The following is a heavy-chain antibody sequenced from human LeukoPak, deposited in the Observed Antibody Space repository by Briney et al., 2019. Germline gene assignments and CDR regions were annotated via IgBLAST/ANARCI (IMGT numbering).Heavy chain of an antibody. Sequence: SETLSLTCTVSGGSISSYYWSWIRQPPGKGLEWIGYIYYSGSTNYNPSLKSRVTISVDTSKNQFSLKLSSVTAADTAVYYCARDRGGRYFDWLSGYMDVWGKGTTVTISS. CDR1: GGSISSYY. CDR3: ARDRGGRYFDWLSGYMDV. V-gene: IGHV4-59*01. D-gene: IGHD3-9*01. J-gene: IGHJ6*03. CDR2: IYYSGST.